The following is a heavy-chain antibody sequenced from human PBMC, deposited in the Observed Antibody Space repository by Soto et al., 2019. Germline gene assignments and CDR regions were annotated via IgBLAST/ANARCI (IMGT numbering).Heavy chain of an antibody. V-gene: IGHV3-30-3*01. CDR2: ISDDGSNT. D-gene: IGHD3-3*01. J-gene: IGHJ4*02. CDR1: GFTFSRHT. Sequence: QVQLVESGGGVVQPGRSLRLSCAASGFTFSRHTMHWVRQAPGKGLEWVAAISDDGSNTYYADSVKGRFTISRDNSKNTLYPLMNCLSSEDTAVHYWAREVSYEFWSGFNTHPDYFDDWGQGTLVTVSS. CDR3: AREVSYEFWSGFNTHPDYFDD.